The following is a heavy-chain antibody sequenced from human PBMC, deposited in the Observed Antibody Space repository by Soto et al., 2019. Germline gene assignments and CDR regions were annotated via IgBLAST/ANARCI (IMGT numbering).Heavy chain of an antibody. V-gene: IGHV1-18*04. CDR1: GYTFISSD. CDR2: ISAYNGNT. CDR3: ATVRSPAHPPHNWFDP. J-gene: IGHJ5*02. D-gene: IGHD2-2*01. Sequence: ASVKVSCKASGYTFISSDITWVRQAPGQGLEWMGWISAYNGNTNVPQNLQGRVILTTDTSTDTAYMELRSLRSDDTAMYYCATVRSPAHPPHNWFDPWGQGTLVTVSS.